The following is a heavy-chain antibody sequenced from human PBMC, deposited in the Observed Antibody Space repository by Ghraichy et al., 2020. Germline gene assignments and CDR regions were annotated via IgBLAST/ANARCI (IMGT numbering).Heavy chain of an antibody. J-gene: IGHJ4*02. Sequence: GGSLRLSCAASGFTVSTNYMSWVRQAPGRGLEWVSVIYSGGNTHYADSVKGRFIISRDSSENALYLQMNSLRAVDTALYYCARAAGEYRGYGYWGQGTLGTVSS. D-gene: IGHD5-18*01. CDR2: IYSGGNT. V-gene: IGHV3-53*01. CDR1: GFTVSTNY. CDR3: ARAAGEYRGYGY.